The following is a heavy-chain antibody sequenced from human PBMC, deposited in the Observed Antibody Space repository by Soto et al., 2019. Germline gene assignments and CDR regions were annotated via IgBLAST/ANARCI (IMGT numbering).Heavy chain of an antibody. Sequence: VQLVESGGGVVQPGRSLRLSCAASGFTFSDYAMHWVRQAPGKGLEWVAVVSNDGRNTHYADSVKGRFTISRDSSKNTVSLEMTSLRAEDTAVYYCAKGVRQWLVTSDFNYWGQGALVTVSS. CDR3: AKGVRQWLVTSDFNY. J-gene: IGHJ4*02. CDR2: VSNDGRNT. CDR1: GFTFSDYA. V-gene: IGHV3-30*18. D-gene: IGHD6-19*01.